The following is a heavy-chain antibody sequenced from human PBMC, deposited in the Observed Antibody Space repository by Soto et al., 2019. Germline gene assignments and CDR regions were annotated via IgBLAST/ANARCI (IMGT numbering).Heavy chain of an antibody. CDR2: IYYSGSI. Sequence: QVQLQESGPGLVRHSQTLSLTCTVSGGSINSRVYYWTWIRQHPGKGLELIGNIYYSGSIHFNPSHKCRLTMLIDTSENQFSVKLTSVTGSDTDAYYCARQSESTGYFYGGFHTWGQRTLVTVSS. J-gene: IGHJ5*02. CDR1: GGSINSRVYY. V-gene: IGHV4-31*03. D-gene: IGHD3-9*01. CDR3: ARQSESTGYFYGGFHT.